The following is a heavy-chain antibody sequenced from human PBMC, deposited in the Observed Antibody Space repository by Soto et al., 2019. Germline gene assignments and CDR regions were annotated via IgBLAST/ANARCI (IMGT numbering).Heavy chain of an antibody. CDR2: ISAYNGNT. CDR3: ARDLPPVDY. Sequence: QIQLVQSGAEVKKPGASVKVSCKASGYTFSSYHITWVRQAPGQGLEWMGWISAYNGNTNYAQNLKGRVTMTTEPSTSTAYMELRSLRSDDTAVYYCARDLPPVDYWGQGTLVTVSS. CDR1: GYTFSSYH. V-gene: IGHV1-18*01. J-gene: IGHJ4*02.